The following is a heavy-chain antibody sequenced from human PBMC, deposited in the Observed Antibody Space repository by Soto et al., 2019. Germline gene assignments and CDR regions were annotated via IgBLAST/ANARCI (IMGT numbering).Heavy chain of an antibody. CDR2: IYHSGST. CDR1: RGSISSNNW. V-gene: IGHV4-4*02. Sequence: SETLSLTCAVSRGSISSNNWWSWGRQPPVKGLEWLGEIYHSGSTNYNPSRNRPVTMSVDNSKNQFALKLSSVTADDTALYYCAPDGEEIAARAYSYGMDVWGQGTTVTV. CDR3: APDGEEIAARAYSYGMDV. D-gene: IGHD6-6*01. J-gene: IGHJ6*02.